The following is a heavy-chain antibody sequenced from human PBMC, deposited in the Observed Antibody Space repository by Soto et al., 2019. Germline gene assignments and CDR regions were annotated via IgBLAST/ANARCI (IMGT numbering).Heavy chain of an antibody. CDR2: IYYSGST. CDR1: GGSISSGGYY. J-gene: IGHJ6*02. CDR3: ARGYSSSWSIYYYYYGMDV. V-gene: IGHV4-31*03. D-gene: IGHD6-13*01. Sequence: QVQLQEAGPGLVKPSQTLSLTCTVSGGSISSGGYYWSWIRQHPGKGLEWIGYIYYSGSTYYNPSLKSRVTISVYTSKNQFSLKLSSVTAADTAVYYCARGYSSSWSIYYYYYGMDVWGQGTTVTVSS.